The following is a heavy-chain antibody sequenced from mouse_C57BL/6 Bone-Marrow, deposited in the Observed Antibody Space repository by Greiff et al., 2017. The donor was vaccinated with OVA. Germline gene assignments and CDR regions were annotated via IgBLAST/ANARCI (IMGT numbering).Heavy chain of an antibody. CDR3: AREKGTYYGYDGAY. Sequence: EVQLQQSGPELVKPGASVKMSCKASGYTFTDYNMHWVKQSHGKSLEWIGYINPNNGGTSYNQKFKGKATLTVNKSSSTAYMELRSLTSEDSAVYYCAREKGTYYGYDGAYWGQGTLVAVSA. V-gene: IGHV1-22*01. CDR1: GYTFTDYN. J-gene: IGHJ3*01. D-gene: IGHD2-2*01. CDR2: INPNNGGT.